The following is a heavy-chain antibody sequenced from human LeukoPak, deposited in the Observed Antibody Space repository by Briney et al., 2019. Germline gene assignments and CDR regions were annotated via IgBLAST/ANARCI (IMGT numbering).Heavy chain of an antibody. D-gene: IGHD1-14*01. J-gene: IGHJ6*03. CDR3: TSIPPGATYYYYMDV. CDR2: IRSKANSYAT. V-gene: IGHV3-73*01. CDR1: GFTFSGST. Sequence: GGSLKLSCAASGFTFSGSTMHWVRQASGKGLEWVGRIRSKANSYATAYAASVKGRFTISRDDSKNTAYLQMVSLKTEDTAVYYCTSIPPGATYYYYMDVWGKGTTVTVSS.